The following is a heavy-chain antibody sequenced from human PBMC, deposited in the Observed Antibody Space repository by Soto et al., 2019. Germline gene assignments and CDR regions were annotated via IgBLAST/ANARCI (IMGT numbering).Heavy chain of an antibody. Sequence: QLVESGGGLVQPGGSLRLSCVASGFTVTDIYMNWVRQAPGKGLEWVSVIYKDFTDYADFVRGRFSVSTDTSKNALYLQLDNLRAEDTAVYYCAREPRYCSGGSCSIMGDAFDIWAQGAMVTVSS. CDR2: IYKDFT. CDR1: GFTVTDIY. V-gene: IGHV3-66*01. D-gene: IGHD2-15*01. CDR3: AREPRYCSGGSCSIMGDAFDI. J-gene: IGHJ3*02.